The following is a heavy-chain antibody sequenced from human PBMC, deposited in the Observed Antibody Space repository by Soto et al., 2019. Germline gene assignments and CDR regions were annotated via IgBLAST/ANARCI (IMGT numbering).Heavy chain of an antibody. CDR2: ISAYNGNT. D-gene: IGHD3-10*01. J-gene: IGHJ6*02. CDR1: GYTFTSYG. Sequence: QVQLVQSGAEVKKPGASVKVSCKASGYTFTSYGISWVRQAPGQGREWMGWISAYNGNTNYAQKLQGRVTMTTDTSTSTAYMELRSLRSDDTAVYYWASFLGTGSVYYYGMDVWGQGTTVTVSS. V-gene: IGHV1-18*04. CDR3: ASFLGTGSVYYYGMDV.